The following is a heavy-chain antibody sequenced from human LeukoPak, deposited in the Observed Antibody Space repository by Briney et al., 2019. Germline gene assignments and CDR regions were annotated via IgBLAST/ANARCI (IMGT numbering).Heavy chain of an antibody. D-gene: IGHD3-16*01. CDR2: SADGSATK. CDR3: ARRSFEGFDY. Sequence: GGSLRLSCVVSGVDFGAFGMNWVRPAPGKGLEWISYSADGSATKYYADSVKGRFIISRDNAKKSLYLRMNSLRPEDTAVYYCARRSFEGFDYWGQGTLVTVSS. CDR1: GVDFGAFG. V-gene: IGHV3-48*04. J-gene: IGHJ4*02.